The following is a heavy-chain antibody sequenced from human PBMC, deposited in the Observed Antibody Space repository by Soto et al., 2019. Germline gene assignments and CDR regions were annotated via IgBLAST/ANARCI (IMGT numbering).Heavy chain of an antibody. J-gene: IGHJ4*02. CDR2: ISYDGSNK. CDR1: GLTFRSYG. D-gene: IGHD3-3*01. V-gene: IGHV3-30*18. Sequence: PGGSLRLSCAVSGLTFRSYGMRWVRQAPGKGLEWVAVISYDGSNKYYADSVKGRFTISRDNSKNTLYLQMNSLRAEDTAVYYCAKDLAGDFWSGYHYFDYWGQGTLVTVSS. CDR3: AKDLAGDFWSGYHYFDY.